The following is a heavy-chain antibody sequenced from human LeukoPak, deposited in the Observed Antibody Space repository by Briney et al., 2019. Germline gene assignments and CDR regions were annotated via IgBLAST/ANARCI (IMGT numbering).Heavy chain of an antibody. D-gene: IGHD3-22*01. Sequence: GASVKVSCKGSGYPFTSYDINWVRQATGQGLEWMGWMNPNSGNTGYAQKFQGRVTITRNTSISTAYMELSSLRSEDTAVYYCARSYYYDSSGYYHDWFDPWGQGTLVTVSS. CDR3: ARSYYYDSSGYYHDWFDP. CDR2: MNPNSGNT. V-gene: IGHV1-8*03. CDR1: GYPFTSYD. J-gene: IGHJ5*02.